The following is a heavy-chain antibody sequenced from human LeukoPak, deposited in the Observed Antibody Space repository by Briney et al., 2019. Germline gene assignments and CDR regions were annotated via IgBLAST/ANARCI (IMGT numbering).Heavy chain of an antibody. V-gene: IGHV1-18*01. J-gene: IGHJ6*03. D-gene: IGHD2-15*01. CDR3: ARERSVGYMDV. CDR2: ISAYNGNT. CDR1: GYTFTSYG. Sequence: GASVTVSFKASGYTFTSYGIRWVRQAPAQGLEWMGWISAYNGNTNYSQKLQGRVTMTTDTSTSTAYMELRSLRSDDTAVYYCARERSVGYMDVWGKGTTVTVSS.